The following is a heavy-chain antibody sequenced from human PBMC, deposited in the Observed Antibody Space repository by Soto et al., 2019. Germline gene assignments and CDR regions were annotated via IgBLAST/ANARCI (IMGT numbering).Heavy chain of an antibody. D-gene: IGHD5-12*01. CDR2: FSGSFSKP. Sequence: EVQLLESGGGLVQPGGSLRLSCAASGFTLSSYAVSWVRQAPGKGLKWVSAFSGSFSKPYLADSVRGRFAISSDRSKNLLDLEMNNLRPEDTALYFCSRSKPEIVAGPGSTFDIWGQGTMVTVSS. J-gene: IGHJ3*02. V-gene: IGHV3-23*01. CDR3: SRSKPEIVAGPGSTFDI. CDR1: GFTLSSYA.